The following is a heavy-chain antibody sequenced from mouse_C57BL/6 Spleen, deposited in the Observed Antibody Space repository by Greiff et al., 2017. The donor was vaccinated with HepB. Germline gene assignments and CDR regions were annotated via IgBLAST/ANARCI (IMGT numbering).Heavy chain of an antibody. V-gene: IGHV1-22*01. CDR3: ARRRTGTGYYFDY. J-gene: IGHJ2*01. Sequence: VQLQQSGPELVKPGASVKMSCKASGYTFTDYNMHWVKQSHGKSLEWIGYINPNNGGTSYNQKFKGKATLTVNKSSSTAYMELRSLTSEDSAVYYCARRRTGTGYYFDYWGQGTTLTVSS. D-gene: IGHD4-1*01. CDR2: INPNNGGT. CDR1: GYTFTDYN.